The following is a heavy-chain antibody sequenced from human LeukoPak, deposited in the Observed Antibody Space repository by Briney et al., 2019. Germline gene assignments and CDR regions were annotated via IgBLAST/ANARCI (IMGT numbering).Heavy chain of an antibody. J-gene: IGHJ4*02. CDR3: ARVPPYYSSSWYYIDY. Sequence: GESLKISCKGSGYSFTSYWIGWVRQMPGKGLGWMGIIYPGDSDTRYSPSFQGQVTISADKSISTAYLQWSSLKASDTAMYYCARVPPYYSSSWYYIDYWGQGTLVTVSS. D-gene: IGHD6-13*01. CDR1: GYSFTSYW. CDR2: IYPGDSDT. V-gene: IGHV5-51*01.